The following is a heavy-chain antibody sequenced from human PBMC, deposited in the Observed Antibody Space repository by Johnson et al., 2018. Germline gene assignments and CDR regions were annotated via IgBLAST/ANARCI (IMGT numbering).Heavy chain of an antibody. D-gene: IGHD3-22*01. J-gene: IGHJ1*01. V-gene: IGHV3-9*01. CDR2: VSWNSGRI. CDR3: AKDYDSSGYASQE. CDR1: GFRFDDYA. Sequence: VQLVESGGGLAQPGRSLRLSCTASGFRFDDYAMHWVRQAPGKGLEWVSGVSWNSGRIGYADAVKGRFSITRESAKNSLYLQMNSLRPEDTALYYCAKDYDSSGYASQEWGQGTLVIVSS.